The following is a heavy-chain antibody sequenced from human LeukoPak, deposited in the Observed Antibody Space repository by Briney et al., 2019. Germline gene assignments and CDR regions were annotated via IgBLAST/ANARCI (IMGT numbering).Heavy chain of an antibody. CDR1: GFTFSSYG. CDR3: AKDRELLKHGDAFDI. V-gene: IGHV3-23*01. Sequence: GGSLRLSCAASGFTFSSYGISWVRQAPGKGLEWVSSISGSGGSTKYADSVKGRFTISRDNSKNTLYLQMNSLRAEDTAVYYCAKDRELLKHGDAFDIWGQGTMVTVSS. D-gene: IGHD1-26*01. J-gene: IGHJ3*02. CDR2: ISGSGGST.